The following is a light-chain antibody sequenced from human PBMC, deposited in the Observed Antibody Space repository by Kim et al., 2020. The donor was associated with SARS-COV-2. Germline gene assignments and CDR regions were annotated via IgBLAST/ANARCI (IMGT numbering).Light chain of an antibody. CDR3: AAWDDSLHGWV. CDR2: IND. J-gene: IGLJ3*02. V-gene: IGLV1-44*01. CDR1: TSNIGSTS. Sequence: GQTVTISCSGSTSNIGSTSVDWFQQVPGTAPKLLIYINDYRPSGVPDRFSGSKSGTSASLAISGLQSEDEADYYCAAWDDSLHGWVFGGGTQLTVL.